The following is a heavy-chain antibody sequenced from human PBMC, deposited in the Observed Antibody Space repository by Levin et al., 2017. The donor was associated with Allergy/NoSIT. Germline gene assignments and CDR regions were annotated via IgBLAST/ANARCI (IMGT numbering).Heavy chain of an antibody. V-gene: IGHV3-23*01. CDR2: LLCLCARP. Sequence: LDWVSSLLCLCARPSSAASVKGRFTISRDNSKNTLYLQMNSLRAEDTAVYYCAKSPSSGWSNYDYGMDVWGQGTTVTVSS. CDR3: AKSPSSGWSNYDYGMDV. D-gene: IGHD6-19*01. J-gene: IGHJ6*02.